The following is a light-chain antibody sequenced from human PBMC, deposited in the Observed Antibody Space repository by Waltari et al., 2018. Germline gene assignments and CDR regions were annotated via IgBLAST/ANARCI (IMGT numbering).Light chain of an antibody. CDR3: QSYDSSLSGVL. CDR1: SSNIGAGYD. Sequence: QSVLTQPPSVSGAPGQRITISCTGTSSNIGAGYDVHWYLQLPGTAPKLLILANNNRPSGVPDPFSASTSDTSASLAITGLQAEDEADYYCQSYDSSLSGVLFGGGTKLTVL. J-gene: IGLJ2*01. V-gene: IGLV1-40*01. CDR2: ANN.